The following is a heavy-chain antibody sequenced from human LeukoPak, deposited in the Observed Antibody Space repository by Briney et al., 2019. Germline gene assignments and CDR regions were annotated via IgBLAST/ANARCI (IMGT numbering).Heavy chain of an antibody. Sequence: SVKVSCKASGGTFSSYAISWVRQAPGQGLEWMGGIIPIFGTANYAQKFQGRVTITADESTSTAYMELRSLRSDDTAVYYCARDSGDSSGYYYVSGGYWGQGTLVTVSS. D-gene: IGHD3-22*01. CDR1: GGTFSSYA. J-gene: IGHJ4*02. V-gene: IGHV1-69*13. CDR2: IIPIFGTA. CDR3: ARDSGDSSGYYYVSGGY.